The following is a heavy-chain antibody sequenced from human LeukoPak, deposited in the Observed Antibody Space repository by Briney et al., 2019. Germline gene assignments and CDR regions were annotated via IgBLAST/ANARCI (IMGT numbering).Heavy chain of an antibody. CDR3: ARGGGNYYPYHFDF. V-gene: IGHV4-59*01. CDR1: GGSISSYY. J-gene: IGHJ4*02. D-gene: IGHD1-26*01. CDR2: IYYSGST. Sequence: SETLSDSRTVSGGSISSYYWSWIRQPPGKGLEWIGYIYYSGSTNYNPSLKSRVTISEDTSKNQFSLKLSSVTAADTAVYYCARGGGNYYPYHFDFWGQGTLVTVSS.